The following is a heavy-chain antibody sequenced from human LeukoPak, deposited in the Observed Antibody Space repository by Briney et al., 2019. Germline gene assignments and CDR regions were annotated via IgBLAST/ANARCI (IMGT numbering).Heavy chain of an antibody. CDR3: ARGRYNYDTYFDY. CDR2: FDPEDGEI. Sequence: ASVKVSCKASGGTFSSYAISWVRQAPGIGLEWMGGFDPEDGEIIYTQKFQGRVTMTEDTSTDTAYMELSSLRSEDTAVYYCARGRYNYDTYFDYWGQGTLVTVSS. V-gene: IGHV1-24*01. J-gene: IGHJ4*02. D-gene: IGHD5-18*01. CDR1: GGTFSSYA.